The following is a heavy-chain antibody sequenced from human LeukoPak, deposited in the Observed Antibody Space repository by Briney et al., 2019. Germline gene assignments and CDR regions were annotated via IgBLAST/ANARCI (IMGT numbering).Heavy chain of an antibody. CDR1: GFTFSSYS. Sequence: GGSLRLSCAASGFTFSSYSMNWVRQAPGKGLEWVSSISSSSSYIYYADPVKGRFTISRDNAKNSLYLQMNSLRAEDTAVYYCARGDSSSFDYWGQGTLVTVSS. CDR2: ISSSSSYI. D-gene: IGHD6-13*01. CDR3: ARGDSSSFDY. J-gene: IGHJ4*02. V-gene: IGHV3-21*01.